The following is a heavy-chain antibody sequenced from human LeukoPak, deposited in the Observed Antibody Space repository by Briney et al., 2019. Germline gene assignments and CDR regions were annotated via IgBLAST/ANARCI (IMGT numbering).Heavy chain of an antibody. V-gene: IGHV1-69*13. Sequence: SVKVSCKASGGTFSSYAISWVRQAPGQGLEWMGGIIPIFGTANYAQKFQGRVTITADESTSTAYMELSSLRSEDTAVYYCARDGSNGDIFDYWGQGTLVTVPS. CDR3: ARDGSNGDIFDY. CDR2: IIPIFGTA. CDR1: GGTFSSYA. J-gene: IGHJ4*02. D-gene: IGHD4-17*01.